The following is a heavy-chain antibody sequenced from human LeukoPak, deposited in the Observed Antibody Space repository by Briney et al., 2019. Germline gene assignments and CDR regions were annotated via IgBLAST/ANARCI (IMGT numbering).Heavy chain of an antibody. Sequence: SVKVSCRASGYSFTGYYIHWVRQAPGQGLEWMGGIIPIFGTANYAQKFQGRVTITTDESTSTAYMELSSLRSEDTAVCYCATDIPGSYFAFDIWGQGTMVTVSS. CDR3: ATDIPGSYFAFDI. V-gene: IGHV1-69*05. CDR1: GYSFTGYY. CDR2: IIPIFGTA. D-gene: IGHD1-26*01. J-gene: IGHJ3*02.